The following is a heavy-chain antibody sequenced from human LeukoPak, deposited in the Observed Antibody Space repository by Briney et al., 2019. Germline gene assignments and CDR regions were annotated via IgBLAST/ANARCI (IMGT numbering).Heavy chain of an antibody. J-gene: IGHJ5*02. Sequence: ASVKVSCKASGYTFTKYYIHWVRQAPGQGLEWMGRIIPILGIANYAQKFQGRVTITADKSTSTAYMELSSLRSEDTAVYYCARFYRPIYDFWSGEDWFDPWGQGTLVTVSS. CDR1: GYTFTKYY. CDR2: IIPILGIA. D-gene: IGHD3-3*01. CDR3: ARFYRPIYDFWSGEDWFDP. V-gene: IGHV1-69*02.